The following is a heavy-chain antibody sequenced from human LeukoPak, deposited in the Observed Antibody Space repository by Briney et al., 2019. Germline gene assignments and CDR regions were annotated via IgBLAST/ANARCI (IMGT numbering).Heavy chain of an antibody. D-gene: IGHD4-17*01. CDR2: ISPYNGNT. Sequence: GASVKVSCKASGYTFTNYGITWVRQAPGQGLEWMGWISPYNGNTNYAQKLQDRVTITTDTSTSTAYMELSSLRSDDTALYYCATEGGWQPTDYGDHVYWGQGTLVTVSS. V-gene: IGHV1-18*01. CDR1: GYTFTNYG. CDR3: ATEGGWQPTDYGDHVY. J-gene: IGHJ4*02.